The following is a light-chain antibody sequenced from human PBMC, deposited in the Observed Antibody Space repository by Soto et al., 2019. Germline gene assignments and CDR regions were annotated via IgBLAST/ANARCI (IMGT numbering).Light chain of an antibody. CDR2: AAS. Sequence: DIQMTQSPSSLSASVGDRVTITCRASQSIANYLNWYQQKPGTAPKLLIFAASSLQSGVPSRLSGSGSGTDFTLTINSLQPDDFATYYCQQYNSFWTFGQGTKVDIK. J-gene: IGKJ1*01. CDR1: QSIANY. CDR3: QQYNSFWT. V-gene: IGKV1-39*01.